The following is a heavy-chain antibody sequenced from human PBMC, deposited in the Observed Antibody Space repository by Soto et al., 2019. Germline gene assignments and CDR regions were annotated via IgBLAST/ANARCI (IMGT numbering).Heavy chain of an antibody. V-gene: IGHV3-30*18. Sequence: QVQLVESGGGVVQSGRSLRLSCAASGFTFSTSGMHWIRQAPGKGLEWVAMISHDGGATYYVDSVKGGFTISRDTDKNTLHLQMDSLRPEDTATYYCAKDWGSSGWYNRFAPWGQGTLVTVSS. CDR3: AKDWGSSGWYNRFAP. D-gene: IGHD6-13*01. CDR1: GFTFSTSG. J-gene: IGHJ5*02. CDR2: ISHDGGAT.